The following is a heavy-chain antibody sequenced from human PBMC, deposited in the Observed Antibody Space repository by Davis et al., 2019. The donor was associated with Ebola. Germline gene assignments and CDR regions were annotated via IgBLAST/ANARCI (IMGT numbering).Heavy chain of an antibody. Sequence: GGSLRLSCAASGFTFSSYGMHWVRQAPGKGLEWVAVISYDGSNKYYADSVKGRFTISRDNSKNTLYLQMNSLRAEDTAVYYCAKEADSSGWFYYYYGMDVWGQGTMVTVSS. CDR3: AKEADSSGWFYYYYGMDV. CDR2: ISYDGSNK. V-gene: IGHV3-30*18. J-gene: IGHJ6*02. D-gene: IGHD6-19*01. CDR1: GFTFSSYG.